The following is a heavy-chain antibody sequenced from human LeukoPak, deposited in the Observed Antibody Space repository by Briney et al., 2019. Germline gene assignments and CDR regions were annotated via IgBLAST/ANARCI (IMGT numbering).Heavy chain of an antibody. CDR3: ARGGGYCTNGVCRPFDY. D-gene: IGHD2-8*01. Sequence: ASVKVSCKASGYTFSNNDINWVRQATGQGLEWMGWMNPISGNTGFAQKLQGRVTMTTDTSTSTAYMELRSLRSDDTAVYYCARGGGYCTNGVCRPFDYWGQGTLVTVSS. J-gene: IGHJ4*02. CDR2: MNPISGNT. CDR1: GYTFSNND. V-gene: IGHV1-8*02.